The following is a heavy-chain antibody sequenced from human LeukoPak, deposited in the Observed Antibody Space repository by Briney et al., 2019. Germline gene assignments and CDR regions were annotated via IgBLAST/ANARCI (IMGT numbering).Heavy chain of an antibody. J-gene: IGHJ4*02. D-gene: IGHD6-19*01. Sequence: PSETLSLTCAVSGGSINSHYWGWIRQPPGKGLQWIGDIYYTGKNNYNPSLKSRVTISLDTSKHHLSLNLTSVLAADTAIYYCVRRDTGWNYFDYWGQGILVTVSS. V-gene: IGHV4-59*08. CDR2: IYYTGKN. CDR1: GGSINSHY. CDR3: VRRDTGWNYFDY.